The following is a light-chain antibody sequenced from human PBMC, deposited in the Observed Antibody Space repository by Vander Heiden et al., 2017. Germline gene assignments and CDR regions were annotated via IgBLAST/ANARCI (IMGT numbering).Light chain of an antibody. J-gene: IGKJ1*01. CDR1: QDISNY. Sequence: DSQLTQPPSPLPASVGDRVTTTARASQDISNYLAWYQQKPGKVPQLLIYSASTWQWGVSSRFSGSGSGTDFALTISGLQPEDVAAYYCQKYDDDPWTFGPGTKVEVK. CDR3: QKYDDDPWT. CDR2: SAS. V-gene: IGKV1-27*01.